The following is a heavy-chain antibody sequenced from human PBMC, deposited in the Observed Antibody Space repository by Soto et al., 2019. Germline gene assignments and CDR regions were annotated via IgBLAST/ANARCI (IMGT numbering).Heavy chain of an antibody. D-gene: IGHD3-22*01. V-gene: IGHV3-30*18. Sequence: PGGSLRLSCAASGFTFSSYGMHWVRQAPGKGLEWVAVISYDGSNKYYADSVKGRFTISRDNSKNTLYLQMNSLRAEDTAVYYCAKDRLLYSYDSIGYWGQGTLVTVSS. CDR3: AKDRLLYSYDSIGY. CDR1: GFTFSSYG. CDR2: ISYDGSNK. J-gene: IGHJ4*02.